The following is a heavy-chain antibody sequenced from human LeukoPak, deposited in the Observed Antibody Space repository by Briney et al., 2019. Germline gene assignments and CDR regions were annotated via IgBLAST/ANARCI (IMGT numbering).Heavy chain of an antibody. V-gene: IGHV4-59*01. Sequence: RPSETLSLTCTVSGVSISSYYWSWIRQPPGKGLEWMGYIYYSGSTNYNPSLKSRVTISVDTSKNQFSLKLSSVTAADTAVYYCARNTYDFWSGHTYYYYYMDVWGKGTTVTVSS. D-gene: IGHD3-3*01. CDR3: ARNTYDFWSGHTYYYYYMDV. CDR1: GVSISSYY. CDR2: IYYSGST. J-gene: IGHJ6*03.